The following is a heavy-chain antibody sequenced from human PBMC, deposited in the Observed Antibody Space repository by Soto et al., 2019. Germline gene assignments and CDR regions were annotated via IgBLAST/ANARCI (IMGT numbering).Heavy chain of an antibody. V-gene: IGHV4-4*02. Sequence: QVQMQESGPGLVKPSGTLSLTCAVSGDSISSSVWWTWVRQPPGKGLEWIGEVFHTGDTYFNPSLRSRVAMSVDKSTIEFSLKVTSVTAADTAIYYCARKAWVRFDYWGQGALVTVSS. CDR1: GDSISSSVW. CDR2: VFHTGDT. J-gene: IGHJ4*02. CDR3: ARKAWVRFDY. D-gene: IGHD7-27*01.